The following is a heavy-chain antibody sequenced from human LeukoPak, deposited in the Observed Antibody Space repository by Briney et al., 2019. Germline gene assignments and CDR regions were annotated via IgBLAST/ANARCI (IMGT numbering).Heavy chain of an antibody. CDR3: ARGRSART. J-gene: IGHJ4*02. CDR1: GGSISSSSYY. Sequence: PSETLSLTCTVSGGSISSSSYYWGWIRQPPGTGLEWIGEINHSGSTNYNPSLKSRVTISVDTSKNQLSLKLSSVTAADTAVYYCARGRSARTWGQGTLVTVSS. V-gene: IGHV4-39*01. CDR2: INHSGST.